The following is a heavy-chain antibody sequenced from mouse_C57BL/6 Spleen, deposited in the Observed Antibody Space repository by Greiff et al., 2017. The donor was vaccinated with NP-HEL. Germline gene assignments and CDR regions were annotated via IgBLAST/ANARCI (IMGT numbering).Heavy chain of an antibody. CDR2: IDPENGDT. D-gene: IGHD3-2*02. Sequence: VQLKESGAELVRPGASVKLSCTASGFNIKDDYMHWVKQRPEQGLEWIGWIDPENGDTEYASKFQGKATITADTSSNTAYLQLSSLTSEDTAVYYCTGSGYDAMDYWGQGTSVTVSS. CDR1: GFNIKDDY. CDR3: TGSGYDAMDY. J-gene: IGHJ4*01. V-gene: IGHV14-4*01.